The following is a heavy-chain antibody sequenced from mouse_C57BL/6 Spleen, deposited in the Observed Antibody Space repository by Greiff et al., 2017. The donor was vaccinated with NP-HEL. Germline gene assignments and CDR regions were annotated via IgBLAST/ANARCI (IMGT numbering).Heavy chain of an antibody. CDR3: AGRGGTGASRWYFDD. V-gene: IGHV1-64*01. CDR2: IHPNSGST. Sequence: VQLQQPGAELVKPGASVKLSCKASGYTFTSYWMHWVKQRPGQGLEWIGMIHPNSGSTNYNEKFKSKATLTVDKSSSTAYMQLSSLTSEDSAVFYCAGRGGTGASRWYFDDWGKGTTVTVSS. CDR1: GYTFTSYW. J-gene: IGHJ1*03. D-gene: IGHD4-1*01.